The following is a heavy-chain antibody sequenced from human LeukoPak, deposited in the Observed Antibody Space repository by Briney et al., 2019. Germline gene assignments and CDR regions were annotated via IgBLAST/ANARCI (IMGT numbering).Heavy chain of an antibody. CDR3: ARGSPVLRYFDWFLTYNWFDP. D-gene: IGHD3-9*01. CDR2: INHSGST. J-gene: IGHJ5*02. V-gene: IGHV4-34*01. CDR1: GGSFSGYY. Sequence: SETLSLTCAVYGGSFSGYYWSWIRQPPGEGLEWIGEINHSGSTNYNPSLKSRVTISVDTSKNQFSLKLSSVTAADTAVYYCARGSPVLRYFDWFLTYNWFDPWGQGTLVTVSS.